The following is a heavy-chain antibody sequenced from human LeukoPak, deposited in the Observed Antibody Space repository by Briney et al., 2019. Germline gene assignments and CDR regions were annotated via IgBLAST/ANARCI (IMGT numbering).Heavy chain of an antibody. CDR3: ARDGDSSGWYYFDY. CDR1: GFTFSSYW. Sequence: PGGSLRLSCAASGFTFSSYWMHWVRQAPGKGLVWISRINSDGSSTSYADSVKGRFTISRDNAKNTLYLQMNSLRAEDTAVYYCARDGDSSGWYYFDYWGQGTLVTVSS. D-gene: IGHD6-19*01. V-gene: IGHV3-74*01. J-gene: IGHJ4*02. CDR2: INSDGSST.